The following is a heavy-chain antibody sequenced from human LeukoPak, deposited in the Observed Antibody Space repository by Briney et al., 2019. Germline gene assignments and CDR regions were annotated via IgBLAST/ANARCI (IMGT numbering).Heavy chain of an antibody. CDR2: ITGDGAGT. Sequence: PGGSLRLSCAASGFIFDDYAMHWVRQAPGKGLERVSLITGDGAGTYYEDSVRGRFTISRDNSKNSLYLIMNSLRTEDTALYYCTKGRVATVGGAKYAMDVWGQGTTVTVSS. J-gene: IGHJ6*02. CDR3: TKGRVATVGGAKYAMDV. CDR1: GFIFDDYA. D-gene: IGHD5-12*01. V-gene: IGHV3-43*02.